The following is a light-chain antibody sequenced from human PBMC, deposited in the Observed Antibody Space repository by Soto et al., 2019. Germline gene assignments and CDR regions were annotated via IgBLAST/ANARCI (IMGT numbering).Light chain of an antibody. CDR2: DAS. Sequence: EIVLTQSPATLSLSPGERAPLSCGASQSVSSYFAWYQQKPGQAPRLLLYDASNRATGIPARFSGSGAGTDFTLTISSLEPEEFAVYYCQQRSNWPPWTFGQGTKVEIK. V-gene: IGKV3-11*01. CDR3: QQRSNWPPWT. J-gene: IGKJ1*01. CDR1: QSVSSY.